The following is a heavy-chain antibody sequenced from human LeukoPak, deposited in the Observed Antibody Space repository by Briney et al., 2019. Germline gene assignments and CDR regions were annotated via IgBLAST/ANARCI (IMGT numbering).Heavy chain of an antibody. V-gene: IGHV1-69*13. J-gene: IGHJ4*02. Sequence: GASVKVSCKASGGTFSSYAISWVRQAPGQGLEWMGGIIPIFGTANYAQKFQGRVTITADESTSTAYMELSSLRSEDTAVYYCARESYYDSSGYSFVYFDYWGQGTLVTVSS. CDR1: GGTFSSYA. CDR3: ARESYYDSSGYSFVYFDY. CDR2: IIPIFGTA. D-gene: IGHD3-22*01.